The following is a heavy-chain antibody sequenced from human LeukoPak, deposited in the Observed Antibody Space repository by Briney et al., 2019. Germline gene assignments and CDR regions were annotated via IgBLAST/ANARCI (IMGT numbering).Heavy chain of an antibody. Sequence: GGSLRLSCAASGFTFSSYWMSWVRQAPGKGLEWVANMKVDGTDIHYVDSVKGRFTISSDNARNSLYLQMNTLRVEDTAVYYCARGEVYGSGKTDYWGQGTLVTVSS. CDR3: ARGEVYGSGKTDY. CDR1: GFTFSSYW. V-gene: IGHV3-7*01. D-gene: IGHD3-10*01. CDR2: MKVDGTDI. J-gene: IGHJ4*02.